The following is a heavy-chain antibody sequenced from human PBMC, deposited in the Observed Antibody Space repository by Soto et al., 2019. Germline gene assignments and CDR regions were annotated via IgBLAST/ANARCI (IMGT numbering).Heavy chain of an antibody. J-gene: IGHJ6*02. CDR3: ARVDAIKLGVTNSFGMDV. Sequence: QVQLVQSGAEVKKPGSSVKVSCKASGGSLTNYGVSWVRQAPGQGLEWMGGIIPVFGTAHYAQKFQGRVTIAAEESQSTVFMAVRSLRSEDTAVYYCARVDAIKLGVTNSFGMDVWGQGNTVSVSS. D-gene: IGHD3-10*01. V-gene: IGHV1-69*12. CDR1: GGSLTNYG. CDR2: IIPVFGTA.